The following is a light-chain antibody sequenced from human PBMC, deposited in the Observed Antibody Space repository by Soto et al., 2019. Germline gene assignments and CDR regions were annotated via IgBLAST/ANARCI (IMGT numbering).Light chain of an antibody. CDR3: CSFAGSYSYV. Sequence: QSVLTQPRSVSGSPGQSVTISCTETSSDVGRYDYVSWYQQHPGKAPKLIVYDVTERPSGVPDRFSGSKSGNTASLTISGLQAEDEADYSCCSFAGSYSYVFGTGTKVTVL. V-gene: IGLV2-11*01. CDR1: SSDVGRYDY. CDR2: DVT. J-gene: IGLJ1*01.